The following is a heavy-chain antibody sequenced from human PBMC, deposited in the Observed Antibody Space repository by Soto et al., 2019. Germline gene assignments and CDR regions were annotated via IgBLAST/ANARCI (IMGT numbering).Heavy chain of an antibody. J-gene: IGHJ4*02. CDR1: GFTFSSYG. CDR2: ISNSGGST. D-gene: IGHD1-1*01. V-gene: IGHV3-23*01. Sequence: EVQLLESGGGLVQPGGSLRLSCAASGFTFSSYGMSWVRQAPGKGLEWVSAISNSGGSTNYADSVKGRFTISRDNSKNTLYLQMNSLRAEDTAVYYCAKDSGRYESYWGQGTLVTVSS. CDR3: AKDSGRYESY.